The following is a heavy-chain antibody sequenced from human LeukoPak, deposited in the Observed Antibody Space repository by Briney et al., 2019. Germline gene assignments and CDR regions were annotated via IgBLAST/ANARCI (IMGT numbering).Heavy chain of an antibody. J-gene: IGHJ3*02. D-gene: IGHD1/OR15-1a*01. CDR2: ISGNSGYK. CDR1: GFTFNIYT. CDR3: ARGRTSLLADPFDI. V-gene: IGHV3-21*01. Sequence: PGGSLRLSCAASGFTFNIYTFHWVRQAPGKGLQWVSSISGNSGYKFYADSVKDRFTISRDNAKNSLYLQMNGLRAEDTAIYYCARGRTSLLADPFDIWGQGTMVTVSS.